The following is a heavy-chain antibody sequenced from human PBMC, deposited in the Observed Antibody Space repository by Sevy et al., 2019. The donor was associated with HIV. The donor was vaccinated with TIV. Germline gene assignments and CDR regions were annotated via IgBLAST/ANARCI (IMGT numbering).Heavy chain of an antibody. J-gene: IGHJ4*02. V-gene: IGHV1-2*02. Sequence: ASVKVSCKASGYSFTAYYIHWVRQAPGQGLEWMGWINPNSGGTHYIQNFQGRVTMTRDTSISTAYMELTGLRSDDKAVYYCAKAALGDLLLNWGQGTLVTVSS. CDR1: GYSFTAYY. CDR2: INPNSGGT. CDR3: AKAALGDLLLN. D-gene: IGHD3-10*01.